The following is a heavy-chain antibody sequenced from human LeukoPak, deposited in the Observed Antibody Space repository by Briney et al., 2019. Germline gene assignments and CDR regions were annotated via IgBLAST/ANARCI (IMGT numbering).Heavy chain of an antibody. CDR3: AKDYRGYTSGYFDY. CDR1: GFTFSSYA. CDR2: ISYDGSNK. D-gene: IGHD5-18*01. V-gene: IGHV3-30*04. Sequence: GRSLRLSCAASGFTFSSYAMHWVRQAPGKGLEWVAVISYDGSNKYYADSVKGRFTISRDNSKNTLYLQMNSLRAKDTAVYYCAKDYRGYTSGYFDYWGQGTLVTVSS. J-gene: IGHJ4*02.